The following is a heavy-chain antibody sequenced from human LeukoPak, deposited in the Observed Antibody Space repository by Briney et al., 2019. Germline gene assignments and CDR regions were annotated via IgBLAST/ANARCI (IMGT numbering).Heavy chain of an antibody. CDR1: GGSFSGYY. D-gene: IGHD3-9*01. J-gene: IGHJ5*02. CDR2: INHSGST. Sequence: PSETLSLTCAVYGGSFSGYYWSWIRQPPGKGLEWIGEINHSGSTNYNPSLKSRVTISVDTSKNQFSLKLSSVTAADTAVYYCARQTIFRRFDPWGQGTLVTVSS. CDR3: ARQTIFRRFDP. V-gene: IGHV4-34*01.